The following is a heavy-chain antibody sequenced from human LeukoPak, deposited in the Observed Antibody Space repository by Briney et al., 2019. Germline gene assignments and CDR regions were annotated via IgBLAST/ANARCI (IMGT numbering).Heavy chain of an antibody. J-gene: IGHJ5*02. Sequence: SETLSLTCTVSGDSISGSNYHWGWIRHPPGKGLEWLGTVHHTGRAFYNPSLRGRTTVSVDTSMNEFSLKLTSVTAADTAVYYCAREPDAWGQGILVIVSS. CDR1: GDSISGSNYH. CDR3: AREPDA. CDR2: VHHTGRA. V-gene: IGHV4-39*07.